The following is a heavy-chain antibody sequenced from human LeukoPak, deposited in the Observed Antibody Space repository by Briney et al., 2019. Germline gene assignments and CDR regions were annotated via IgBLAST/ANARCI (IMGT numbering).Heavy chain of an antibody. V-gene: IGHV3-48*03. Sequence: GGSLRLSCAASGFTFSDYEMNWVRQAPGKGLEWVSYIGSSGSAIYYADSVKGRFTISRDNAKNSLYLQMNSVRAEDTAVFYCARDKGPHTYWGQGTLVTVSS. J-gene: IGHJ4*02. CDR1: GFTFSDYE. CDR3: ARDKGPHTY. CDR2: IGSSGSAI.